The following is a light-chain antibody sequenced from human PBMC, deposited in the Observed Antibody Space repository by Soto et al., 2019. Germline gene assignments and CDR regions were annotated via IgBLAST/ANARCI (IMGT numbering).Light chain of an antibody. Sequence: QSALTQPASVSGSPGQSITFSCTGTSSDVGGYNYVSWYQQHPGKAPKLMIYEVSNRPSRVSNRFSGSKSGNTASLTISGLQAEDEADYYCSSYTRSSTSYVFGTGTKLTVL. V-gene: IGLV2-14*01. CDR2: EVS. CDR3: SSYTRSSTSYV. CDR1: SSDVGGYNY. J-gene: IGLJ1*01.